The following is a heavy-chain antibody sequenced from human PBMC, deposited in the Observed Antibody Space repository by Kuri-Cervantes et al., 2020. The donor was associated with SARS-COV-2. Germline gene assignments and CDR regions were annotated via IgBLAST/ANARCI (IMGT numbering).Heavy chain of an antibody. CDR1: GGSFSGYY. Sequence: SETLSLTCAVYGGSFSGYYWNWIRQPPGKGLEWIGEINHSGSTNYNPSLKSRVTISVDTSKNQFSLKLSSVTAADTAVYYCARGRGSSWRLNAFDIWGQGTMVTVSS. D-gene: IGHD6-13*01. CDR2: INHSGST. V-gene: IGHV4-34*01. CDR3: ARGRGSSWRLNAFDI. J-gene: IGHJ3*02.